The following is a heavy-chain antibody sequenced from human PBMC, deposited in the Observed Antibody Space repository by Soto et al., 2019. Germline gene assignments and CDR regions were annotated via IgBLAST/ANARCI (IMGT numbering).Heavy chain of an antibody. CDR3: AKQQLPNDAFDI. V-gene: IGHV3-23*01. J-gene: IGHJ3*02. CDR1: GFTFSSYA. D-gene: IGHD6-13*01. Sequence: GGSLRLSCAASGFTFSSYAMSWVRQAPGKGLEWVSTISGGAGSTYYADSVKGRFTISRDNSKNTLYLQMNSLRAEDTAVHYCAKQQLPNDAFDIWGQGTMVTVSS. CDR2: ISGGAGST.